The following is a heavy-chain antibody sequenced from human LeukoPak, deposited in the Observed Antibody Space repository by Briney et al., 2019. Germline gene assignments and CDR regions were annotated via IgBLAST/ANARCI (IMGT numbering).Heavy chain of an antibody. CDR1: GFTVSSNY. Sequence: PGGSLRLSCAASGFTVSSNYMSWVRQAPGKGLEWVSVIYSGGSTYYADSVKGRFTISRDNSKNTLYLQMNSLRAEDTAVYYCARESNFYVRSGYYRPLRDWGQGTRVTVSS. D-gene: IGHD3-22*01. V-gene: IGHV3-53*01. J-gene: IGHJ4*02. CDR3: ARESNFYVRSGYYRPLRD. CDR2: IYSGGST.